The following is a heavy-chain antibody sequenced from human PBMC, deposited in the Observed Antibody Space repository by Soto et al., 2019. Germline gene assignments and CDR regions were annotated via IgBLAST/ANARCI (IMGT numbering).Heavy chain of an antibody. CDR2: ISFEGSYK. CDR3: VRASGIAAAGSSQGVL. D-gene: IGHD6-13*01. CDR1: GFAIRSNA. V-gene: IGHV3-30*04. J-gene: IGHJ4*01. Sequence: GGSLRLSCEASGFAIRSNAIHWVRQAPGKGLEWVAVISFEGSYKYYADSVKGRFTVSRDNSKNTVSLQMDSLTGEDSALYYCVRASGIAAAGSSQGVLWRHGTLATVSS.